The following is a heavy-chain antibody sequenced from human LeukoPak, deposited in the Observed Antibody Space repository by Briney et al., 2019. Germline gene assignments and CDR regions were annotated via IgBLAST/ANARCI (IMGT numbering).Heavy chain of an antibody. D-gene: IGHD5-12*01. CDR1: GDILSSNSAA. Sequence: SQTLSLTCALSGDILSSNSAAWHWIRQSPSRGLEWLVRTYYRSKWYNDYAVSVKSRITINPDTSKNQFSLQLNSVTPEDTAVYYCARVDIVATDAFDIWGQGTMVTVSS. J-gene: IGHJ3*02. CDR3: ARVDIVATDAFDI. V-gene: IGHV6-1*01. CDR2: TYYRSKWYN.